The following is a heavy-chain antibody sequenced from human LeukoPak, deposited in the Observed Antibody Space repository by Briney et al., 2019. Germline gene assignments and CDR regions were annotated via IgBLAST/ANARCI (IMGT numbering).Heavy chain of an antibody. Sequence: SETLSLTCTVSGGSISSSSYYWGWIRQPPGKGLEWIGSIYYSGSTYYNPSLKSRVTISVDTSKNQFSLKLSSVTAADTAVYYCAREYYDYVWGSYRTFDYWGQGTLVTVSS. V-gene: IGHV4-39*07. J-gene: IGHJ4*02. CDR3: AREYYDYVWGSYRTFDY. CDR1: GGSISSSSYY. CDR2: IYYSGST. D-gene: IGHD3-16*02.